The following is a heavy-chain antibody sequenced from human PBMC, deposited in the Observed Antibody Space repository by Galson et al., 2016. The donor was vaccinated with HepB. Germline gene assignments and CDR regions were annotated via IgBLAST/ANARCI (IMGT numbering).Heavy chain of an antibody. J-gene: IGHJ3*02. CDR1: GFTFSTYA. CDR3: ATDEDVYSCSYYFDAFAT. V-gene: IGHV3-30-3*01. CDR2: ISRDGTNK. D-gene: IGHD1-26*01. Sequence: SLRLSCAASGFTFSTYAMHRVRQAPGKGLEWVAVISRDGTNKYHADSVKGQFTISRDNSKNTLDLQMNSLRPEDTAVYYCATDEDVYSCSYYFDAFATWGQGTMVTVSS.